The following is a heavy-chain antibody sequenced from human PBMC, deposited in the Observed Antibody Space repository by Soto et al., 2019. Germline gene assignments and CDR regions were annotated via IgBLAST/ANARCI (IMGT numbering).Heavy chain of an antibody. Sequence: QMQLVQSGPEVKKPGTSVKVSCKTSGFTFSSSAVHWVRQARGHRLQWIGWIDVGSANANYAHMLQERVTISRDMSTSTAYMELSSLRPEDTGVYYWATDVGGYIYGLVRHWGPGTLVTVSS. CDR2: IDVGSANA. CDR1: GFTFSSSA. V-gene: IGHV1-58*01. J-gene: IGHJ4*02. CDR3: ATDVGGYIYGLVRH. D-gene: IGHD4-17*01.